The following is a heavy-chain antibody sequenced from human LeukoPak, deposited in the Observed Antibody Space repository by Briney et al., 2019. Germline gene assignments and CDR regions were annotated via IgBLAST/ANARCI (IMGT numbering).Heavy chain of an antibody. CDR1: GGSISSGGYY. CDR2: IYYSGST. D-gene: IGHD2-2*02. CDR3: ARDRMDCSSTSCYTGSDYYYYMDV. V-gene: IGHV4-31*03. Sequence: PSQSLSLTCTVSGGSISSGGYYWSWIRQHPGKGLEWIGYIYYSGSTYYNPSLKSRVTISVDTSKNQFSLKLSSVTAADTAVYYCARDRMDCSSTSCYTGSDYYYYMDVWGKGTTVTVSS. J-gene: IGHJ6*03.